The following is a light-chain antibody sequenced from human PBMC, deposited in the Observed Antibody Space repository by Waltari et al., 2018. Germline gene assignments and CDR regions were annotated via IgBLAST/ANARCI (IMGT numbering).Light chain of an antibody. CDR1: SSNIGAGYD. J-gene: IGLJ2*01. V-gene: IGLV1-40*01. Sequence: QSGLTQPPSVSGAPGQRVTISCTGSSSNIGAGYDVPWSQLLPGTAHKLLIYGKINRPSGVPDRFSGSKSGTSASLAIAGLQAEEEAGYYCQSYDSSLSGAVFGGGTKLTVL. CDR3: QSYDSSLSGAV. CDR2: GKI.